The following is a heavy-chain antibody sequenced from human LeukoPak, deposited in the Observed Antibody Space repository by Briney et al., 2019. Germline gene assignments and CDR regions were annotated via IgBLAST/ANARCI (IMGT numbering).Heavy chain of an antibody. J-gene: IGHJ4*02. D-gene: IGHD6-6*01. Sequence: GGSLRLSCAASGFTFSSYEMNWVRQAQGPGLEWVSYISSSDSTIFYADSVKGRFTISRDNAKNSLYLQMNSLRAEDTAVYYCARLYSSSSGLRASDYWGQGTLVTVSS. V-gene: IGHV3-48*03. CDR3: ARLYSSSSGLRASDY. CDR1: GFTFSSYE. CDR2: ISSSDSTI.